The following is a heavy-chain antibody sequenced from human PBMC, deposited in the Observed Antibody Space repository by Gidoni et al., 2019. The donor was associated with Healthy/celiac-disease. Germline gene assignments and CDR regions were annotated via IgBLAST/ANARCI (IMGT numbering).Heavy chain of an antibody. CDR3: AGGIVGATPHL. D-gene: IGHD1-26*01. V-gene: IGHV4-28*02. J-gene: IGHJ4*02. CDR2: IYYSGSI. CDR1: GYSISSSNR. Sequence: QLQESGLGLVKPSQTLSLTGDGSGYSISSSNRWGWIRQPPGKGLEWIGYIYYSGSIYYNPSHKSRVTMSVDTSKNQFSLKLSSVTAVDTAVYYCAGGIVGATPHLWGQGTLVTVSA.